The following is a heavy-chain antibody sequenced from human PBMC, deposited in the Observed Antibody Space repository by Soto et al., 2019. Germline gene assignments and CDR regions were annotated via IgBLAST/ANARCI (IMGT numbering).Heavy chain of an antibody. D-gene: IGHD6-13*01. CDR3: ARGTSWQLPFDY. Sequence: SETLSLTCTVSSDSISSYYWSWIRQPPGKRLEWIGYISYSGSTDYNPSLKSRVTISGDTSKNQFSLKMSSVTAADTAVYYCARGTSWQLPFDYWGQGTLVTVSS. V-gene: IGHV4-59*01. CDR2: ISYSGST. J-gene: IGHJ4*02. CDR1: SDSISSYY.